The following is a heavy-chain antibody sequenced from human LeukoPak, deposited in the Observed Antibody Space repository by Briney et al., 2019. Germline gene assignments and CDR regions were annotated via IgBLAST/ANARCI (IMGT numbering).Heavy chain of an antibody. Sequence: GGSLRLSCAASGFTFSSYGMHWGRQAPGKGLEWVAFIRYDGSNKYYADSVKGRFTISRDNAKNTLYLQMNSLRAEDTAVYYCAKDTVSRSCSGGSCLGAMDVWGQGTTVTVSS. D-gene: IGHD2-15*01. CDR1: GFTFSSYG. V-gene: IGHV3-30*02. CDR3: AKDTVSRSCSGGSCLGAMDV. J-gene: IGHJ6*02. CDR2: IRYDGSNK.